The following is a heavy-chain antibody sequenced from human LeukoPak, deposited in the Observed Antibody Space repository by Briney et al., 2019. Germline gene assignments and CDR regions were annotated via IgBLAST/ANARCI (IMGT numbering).Heavy chain of an antibody. V-gene: IGHV3-49*04. CDR2: IRNQAYGGTT. Sequence: GGSLRLSCTTSGFTFGDYAMTWVRQAPGKGLDWVGFIRNQAYGGTTQYAASVKGRFTISRDDPKGIAYLQMNSLKTEDTALYYCTRAPANDHVWRGYPDNKFGPWGQGTLVTVSS. D-gene: IGHD3-3*02. CDR3: TRAPANDHVWRGYPDNKFGP. CDR1: GFTFGDYA. J-gene: IGHJ5*02.